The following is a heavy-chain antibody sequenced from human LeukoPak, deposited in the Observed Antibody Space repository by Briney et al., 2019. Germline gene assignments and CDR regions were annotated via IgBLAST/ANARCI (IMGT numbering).Heavy chain of an antibody. CDR1: GFTVSSNY. Sequence: GGSLRLSCAASGFTVSSNYMIWVRQAPGKALEWVSLISSGGSPYYPDSVRGRFTISRDNSKNTLYLQMNTLRAEDTAVYYCARDLGPRPQGWFDPWVQGTVVTVSS. D-gene: IGHD3-16*01. V-gene: IGHV3-53*01. J-gene: IGHJ5*02. CDR2: ISSGGSP. CDR3: ARDLGPRPQGWFDP.